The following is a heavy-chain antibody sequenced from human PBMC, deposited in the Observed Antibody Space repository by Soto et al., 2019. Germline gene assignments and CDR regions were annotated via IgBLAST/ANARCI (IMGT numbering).Heavy chain of an antibody. V-gene: IGHV4-39*01. D-gene: IGHD3-16*01. J-gene: IGHJ4*02. CDR2: IDYSGNT. CDR3: VRGGLLWQQSSYYFDVWGQGALVTVSSGKLNYCARHSLRGWTVGSDYFDS. CDR1: GAAISSSGYY. Sequence: PSETLSLTCTVSGAAISSSGYYWCWIRHPPGRGLEWIGSIDYSGNTYYNPSLRSRVTVSVDTSKNQFSLDLRYVTAADTTVYYCVRGGLLWQQSSYYFDVWGQGALVTVSSGKLNYCARHSLRGWTVGSDYFDSWGQGTLVTVSS.